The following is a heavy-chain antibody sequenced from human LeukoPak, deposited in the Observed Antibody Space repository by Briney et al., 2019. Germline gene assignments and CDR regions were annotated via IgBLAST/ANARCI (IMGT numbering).Heavy chain of an antibody. CDR2: INHSGST. CDR1: GGSFSGYY. CDR3: ARGGLGIAARLAPYFDY. Sequence: SETLSLTCAVYGGSFSGYYWSWIRQPPGKGLEWIGKINHSGSTNYNPSLKSRVTISVDTSKNQFSLKLSSVTAADTAVYYCARGGLGIAARLAPYFDYWGQGTLVTVSS. V-gene: IGHV4-34*01. J-gene: IGHJ4*02. D-gene: IGHD6-6*01.